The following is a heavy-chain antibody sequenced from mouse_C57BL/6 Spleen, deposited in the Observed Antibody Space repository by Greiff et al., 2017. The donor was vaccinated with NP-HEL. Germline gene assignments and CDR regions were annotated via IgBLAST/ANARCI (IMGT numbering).Heavy chain of an antibody. D-gene: IGHD1-1*01. V-gene: IGHV1-81*01. J-gene: IGHJ1*03. Sequence: QVQLKESGAELARPGASVKLSCKASGYTFTSYGISWVKQRTGQGLEWIGEIYPRSGNTYYNEKFKGKATLTADKSSSTAYMELRSLTSEDSAVYFCARGANYYGSSYWYFDVWGTGTTVTVSS. CDR3: ARGANYYGSSYWYFDV. CDR1: GYTFTSYG. CDR2: IYPRSGNT.